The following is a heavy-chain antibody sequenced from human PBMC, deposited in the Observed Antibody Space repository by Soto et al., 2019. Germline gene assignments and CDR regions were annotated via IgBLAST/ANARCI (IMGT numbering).Heavy chain of an antibody. J-gene: IGHJ4*02. V-gene: IGHV1-69*12. CDR1: GGTFSSYA. D-gene: IGHD1-1*01. Sequence: QVQLVQSGAEVKKPGSSVKVSCKSSGGTFSSYAISWVRQAPGQGLECMGGIIPIFGTANDAQKFQGRVTIAADETTRTAYMELSRLRSEDTAVYYCSRSPSYNWNDVGALDYWGQGTLVTVSS. CDR3: SRSPSYNWNDVGALDY. CDR2: IIPIFGTA.